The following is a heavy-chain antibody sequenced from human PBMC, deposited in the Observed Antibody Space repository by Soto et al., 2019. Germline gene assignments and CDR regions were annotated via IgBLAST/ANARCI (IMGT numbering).Heavy chain of an antibody. CDR1: GGSISGSY. CDR2: VYYTGST. Sequence: GTLCLTGSVSGGSISGSYWSWIRQSPGKGLEWLGYVYYTGSTNYSPSLRSRVSISVDTSKNEFSLRLSSVTAADTAVYFCARSVAVPGAHIDYWGQGTQVTVSS. D-gene: IGHD6-19*01. V-gene: IGHV4-59*01. CDR3: ARSVAVPGAHIDY. J-gene: IGHJ4*02.